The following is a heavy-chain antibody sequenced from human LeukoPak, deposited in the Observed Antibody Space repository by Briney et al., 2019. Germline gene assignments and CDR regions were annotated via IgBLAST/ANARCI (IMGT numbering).Heavy chain of an antibody. D-gene: IGHD4-17*01. CDR1: GGSISSSSYY. V-gene: IGHV4-39*01. J-gene: IGHJ4*01. CDR3: ARAPGTTFDY. CDR2: IYYSGST. Sequence: KPSETLSLTCTVSGGSISSSSYYWGWIRQPPGKGLEWIGSIYYSGSTYYNPSLKSRVTISVDTSKNQFSLKLTSVTAADTAVYYCARAPGTTFDYWGHGNMVTVSS.